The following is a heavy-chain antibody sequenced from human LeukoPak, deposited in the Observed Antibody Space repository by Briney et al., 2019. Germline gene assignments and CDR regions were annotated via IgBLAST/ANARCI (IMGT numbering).Heavy chain of an antibody. V-gene: IGHV4-4*07. CDR2: IYTSGST. CDR1: GGSNSSYY. J-gene: IGHJ4*02. D-gene: IGHD3-10*01. CDR3: ARERGDGYVDY. Sequence: SETPSLTCTVSGGSNSSYYWRWIRQPAGKGLEWIGRIYTSGSTNYNPSLKSRVTISVDKSKNQFSLKVSSVTAADTAVYYCARERGDGYVDYWGEGTLVTVSS.